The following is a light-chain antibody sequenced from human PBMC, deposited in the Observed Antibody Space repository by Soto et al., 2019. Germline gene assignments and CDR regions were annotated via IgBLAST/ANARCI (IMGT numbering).Light chain of an antibody. CDR3: QQDGTSPPT. J-gene: IGKJ4*01. CDR1: QSVNNNY. V-gene: IGKV3-20*01. CDR2: AAS. Sequence: DIVLTQSPGTLSLSPGERATLSCRASQSVNNNYLAWYQQKLGQAPRLLIFAASTRATDIPDRFSGSGSGTGFALTISRLEPEDFAVYFCQQDGTSPPTFGGGTMVEIK.